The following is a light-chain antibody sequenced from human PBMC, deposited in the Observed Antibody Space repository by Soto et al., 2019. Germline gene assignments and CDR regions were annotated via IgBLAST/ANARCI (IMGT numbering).Light chain of an antibody. CDR3: TSYTTSTTWM. CDR1: SSDVGAYNY. Sequence: QSALTQPASVSGSPGQSITISCTGTSSDVGAYNYVSWYQQYPGKVPKLMISEVSNRPSGVSNRFSGSKSGNTASLTISGLQAEDEANYYCTSYTTSTTWMFGGGTKLTVL. V-gene: IGLV2-14*01. J-gene: IGLJ3*02. CDR2: EVS.